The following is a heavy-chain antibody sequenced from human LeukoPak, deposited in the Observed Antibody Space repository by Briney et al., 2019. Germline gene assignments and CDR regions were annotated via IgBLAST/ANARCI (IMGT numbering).Heavy chain of an antibody. CDR3: ARGGVGEPLGSTRYYFDY. CDR2: ARYDGSNK. CDR1: GFTFNNYG. D-gene: IGHD3-10*01. Sequence: PGGSLRLSCAASGFTFNNYGMHWVRQGPGKGLEWVAFARYDGSNKYYADSVKGRFTISRDNSKNTLYLQMNSLRAEDTAVYYCARGGVGEPLGSTRYYFDYWGQGTLVTVSS. J-gene: IGHJ4*02. V-gene: IGHV3-30*02.